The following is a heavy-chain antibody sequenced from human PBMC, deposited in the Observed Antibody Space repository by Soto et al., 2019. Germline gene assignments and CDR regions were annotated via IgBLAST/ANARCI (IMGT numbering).Heavy chain of an antibody. D-gene: IGHD1-26*01. Sequence: SETLSLTCTVSGGSISSYYWSWIRQPAGKGLEWIGRIYTSGSTNYNPSLKSRVTMSVDTSKNQFSLKLSSVTAADTAVYYCARDLPFFSSFGRGMDVWGQGTTVTVSS. CDR3: ARDLPFFSSFGRGMDV. CDR1: GGSISSYY. V-gene: IGHV4-4*07. J-gene: IGHJ6*02. CDR2: IYTSGST.